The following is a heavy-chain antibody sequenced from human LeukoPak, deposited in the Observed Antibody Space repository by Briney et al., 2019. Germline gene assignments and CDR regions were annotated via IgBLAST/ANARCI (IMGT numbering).Heavy chain of an antibody. CDR2: INPSGGST. Sequence: ASVKVSCKASGYTFTSYYMHWVRQAPGQGLEWMGIINPSGGSTSYAQKFQGRVTMTRDMSTTTDYMELSSLRSEDTAVYYCARDNSVEDTAWWFDPWGQGTLVTVSS. CDR1: GYTFTSYY. D-gene: IGHD4-23*01. CDR3: ARDNSVEDTAWWFDP. J-gene: IGHJ5*02. V-gene: IGHV1-46*01.